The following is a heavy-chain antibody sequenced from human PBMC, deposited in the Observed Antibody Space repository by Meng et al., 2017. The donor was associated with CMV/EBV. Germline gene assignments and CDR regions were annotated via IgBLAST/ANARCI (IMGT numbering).Heavy chain of an antibody. J-gene: IGHJ6*02. CDR3: ATTSDRVHYYYGMDV. CDR2: MNPNSGNT. D-gene: IGHD2-2*01. CDR1: GYTFTSYD. Sequence: ASVKVSCKASGYTFTSYDINWVRQATGQGLGWMGWMNPNSGNTGYAQKFQGRVTMTRNTSISTAYMELSSLRSEDTAVYYCATTSDRVHYYYGMDVWGQGTTVTVSS. V-gene: IGHV1-8*01.